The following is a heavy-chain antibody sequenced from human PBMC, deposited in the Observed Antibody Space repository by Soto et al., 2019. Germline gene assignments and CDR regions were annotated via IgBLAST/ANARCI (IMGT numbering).Heavy chain of an antibody. CDR2: INPSGGAT. CDR1: GYTFTKYY. Sequence: AASVKVSCKASGYTFTKYYIHWVRQAPGQGLQWLGIINPSGGATTYAQKFQGRVTMTRDTSTSTVFLELRSLRSEDTAIFYCATSRGLYDYGSTWGQGTLVTVSS. D-gene: IGHD4-17*01. CDR3: ATSRGLYDYGST. J-gene: IGHJ5*02. V-gene: IGHV1-46*01.